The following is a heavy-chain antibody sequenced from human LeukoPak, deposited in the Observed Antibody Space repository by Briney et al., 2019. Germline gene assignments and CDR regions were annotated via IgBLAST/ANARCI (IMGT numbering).Heavy chain of an antibody. Sequence: GGSLRLPCAASGFTFSSYSMNWVRQAPGKGLEWVSSISSSSSYIYYADSVKGRFTISRDNAKNSLYLQMNSLRAEDTAVYYCARAGYSSSSGDYWGQGTLVTVSS. CDR1: GFTFSSYS. V-gene: IGHV3-21*01. D-gene: IGHD6-6*01. CDR3: ARAGYSSSSGDY. CDR2: ISSSSSYI. J-gene: IGHJ4*02.